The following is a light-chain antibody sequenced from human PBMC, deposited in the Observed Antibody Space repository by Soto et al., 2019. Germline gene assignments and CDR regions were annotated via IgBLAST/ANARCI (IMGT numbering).Light chain of an antibody. V-gene: IGKV3-20*01. CDR1: QSVSSHY. J-gene: IGKJ4*01. CDR3: QHYDTSPRLT. Sequence: EIVLTQSPGTLSLSPGERATLSCRASQSVSSHYLTWYQQKPGQAPRLLMYGAYYRAAGIPDRFSGSGSGTDFTLTITILEPADFAVYYCQHYDTSPRLTFGGGTKLEI. CDR2: GAY.